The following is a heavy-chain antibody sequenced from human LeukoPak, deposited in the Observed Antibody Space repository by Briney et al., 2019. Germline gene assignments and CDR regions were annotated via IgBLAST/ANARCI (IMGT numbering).Heavy chain of an antibody. J-gene: IGHJ3*02. CDR1: GGTFSSYA. CDR3: ASPPPGGDDAFDI. V-gene: IGHV1-69*15. CDR2: IFPIFGTA. Sequence: GSSVKVSCMASGGTFSSYAISSVRQAPGQGVEWVGRIFPIFGTANSAQRFQGGVTIPPDESTTTASMELSSLRCEDTAVYYCASPPPGGDDAFDIWGEGTMVTVSS. D-gene: IGHD4-23*01.